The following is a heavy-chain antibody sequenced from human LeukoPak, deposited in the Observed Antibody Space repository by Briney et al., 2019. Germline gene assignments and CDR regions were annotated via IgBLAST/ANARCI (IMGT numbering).Heavy chain of an antibody. Sequence: GGSLRLSCAASGFTFSSYGMHWVRQAPGKGLEWVAVISYDGSNKYYADSVKGRFTISRDNSKNTVFLQINSLRDEDTAVYYCAKSRLPSPKTGTYDYWGQGTLVTVSS. V-gene: IGHV3-30*18. CDR1: GFTFSSYG. CDR3: AKSRLPSPKTGTYDY. CDR2: ISYDGSNK. J-gene: IGHJ4*02. D-gene: IGHD1/OR15-1a*01.